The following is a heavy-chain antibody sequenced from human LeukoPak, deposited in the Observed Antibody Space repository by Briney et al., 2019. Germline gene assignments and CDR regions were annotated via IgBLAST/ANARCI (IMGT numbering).Heavy chain of an antibody. CDR3: AREYYFDSTGYLY. CDR1: GGSISSSSYY. J-gene: IGHJ4*02. V-gene: IGHV4-39*02. D-gene: IGHD3-22*01. CDR2: IYYSGST. Sequence: PSETLSLTCTVSGGSISSSSYYWGWIRQPPGKGLEWIGSIYYSGSTYYNPSLKRRGTISVYTSKNHFSVKLSSVTAADTAVYYCAREYYFDSTGYLYWGQGILVTVSS.